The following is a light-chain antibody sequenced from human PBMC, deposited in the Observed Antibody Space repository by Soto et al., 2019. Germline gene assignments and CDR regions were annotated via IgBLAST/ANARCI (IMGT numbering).Light chain of an antibody. V-gene: IGKV1-39*01. J-gene: IGKJ2*01. Sequence: DIQMTQSPSSLSASVGDRVTITCRASQSISSYLNWYQQKPGKAPKLLIYAASSLQSGVPSRFSGSGSATYFTLTISSLQPEDFATDYCQQSYSTPRTFGQGTKLEIK. CDR2: AAS. CDR3: QQSYSTPRT. CDR1: QSISSY.